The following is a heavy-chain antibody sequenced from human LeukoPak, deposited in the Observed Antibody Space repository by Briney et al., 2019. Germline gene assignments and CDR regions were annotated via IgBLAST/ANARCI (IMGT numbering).Heavy chain of an antibody. CDR1: GGSISSYY. Sequence: PSETLSLTCTVSGGSISSYYWSWIRQPPEKGLEWIGYIYHSGSTNYNPSLKTRVTISVDTSKNQFSLNLSSVTAADTAVYYCARVGSSCWYYFDYWGQGTLVTVSS. V-gene: IGHV4-59*08. CDR3: ARVGSSCWYYFDY. J-gene: IGHJ4*02. CDR2: IYHSGST. D-gene: IGHD6-13*01.